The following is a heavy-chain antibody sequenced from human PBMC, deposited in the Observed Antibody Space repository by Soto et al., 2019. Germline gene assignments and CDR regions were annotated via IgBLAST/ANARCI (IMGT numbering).Heavy chain of an antibody. CDR2: IVVGSGNT. CDR3: ATTTETWDIVVVPAAIEPYYYMDV. Sequence: ASVKVSCKASGFTFTSSAMQWVRQARGQRLEWIGWIVVGSGNTNYAQKFQERVTITRDMSTSTAYMELSSLRSEDTAVYYCATTTETWDIVVVPAAIEPYYYMDVWGKGTTVTVSS. CDR1: GFTFTSSA. D-gene: IGHD2-2*01. V-gene: IGHV1-58*02. J-gene: IGHJ6*03.